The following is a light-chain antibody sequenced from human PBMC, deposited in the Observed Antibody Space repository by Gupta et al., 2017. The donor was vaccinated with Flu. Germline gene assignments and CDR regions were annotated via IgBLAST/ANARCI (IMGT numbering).Light chain of an antibody. CDR3: QAVDLSGTYRV. CDR1: ALPMQY. CDR2: RDT. V-gene: IGLV3-25*03. J-gene: IGLJ3*02. Sequence: ADALPMQYVRGYHQKSAEDPVLVIYRDTERRSGILERFSGATTETKDTLTISGVEAEDEAADYCQAVDLSGTYRVFGGGTKLTVL.